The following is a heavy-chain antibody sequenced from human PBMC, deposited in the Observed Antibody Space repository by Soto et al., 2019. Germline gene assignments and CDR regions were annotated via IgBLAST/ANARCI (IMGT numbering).Heavy chain of an antibody. V-gene: IGHV3-23*01. Sequence: EVQLLESGGGLVQPGGSLRLSCAASGFTFSSYAMSWVRQAPGKGLEWVSALSGSGGSTYYADSVKGRFTISRDNSKNTLYLQMNSLRAEDTAVYYCAKGVLGPEYFQHWGQGTLVTVSS. CDR2: LSGSGGST. D-gene: IGHD3-16*01. J-gene: IGHJ1*01. CDR3: AKGVLGPEYFQH. CDR1: GFTFSSYA.